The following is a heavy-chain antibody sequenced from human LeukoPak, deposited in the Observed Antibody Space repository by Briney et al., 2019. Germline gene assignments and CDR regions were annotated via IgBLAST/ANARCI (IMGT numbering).Heavy chain of an antibody. D-gene: IGHD2-2*01. V-gene: IGHV3-23*01. CDR1: GFTFSSYA. CDR2: ISGSGGST. J-gene: IGHJ1*01. CDR3: ARDPVKGIVVVPAATEH. Sequence: PGGSLRLSCAASGFTFSSYAMSWVRQAPGKGLEWVSAISGSGGSTYYADSVKGRFTISRDNAKNSLYLQMNSLRAEDTAVYYCARDPVKGIVVVPAATEHWGQGTLVTVSS.